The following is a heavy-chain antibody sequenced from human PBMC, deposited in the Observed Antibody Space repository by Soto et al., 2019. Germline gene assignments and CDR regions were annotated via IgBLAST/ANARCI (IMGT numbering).Heavy chain of an antibody. V-gene: IGHV3-48*04. CDR3: ARDRGGYDRLYYYHGMDV. CDR2: ISSSSGST. CDR1: GFTFSNFA. J-gene: IGHJ6*02. D-gene: IGHD5-12*01. Sequence: GGSLRLSCAASGFTFSNFAMTWVRQAPGAGLEYISYISSSSGSTNYADSVKGRFTISRDNAKNSLYLQMSSLRAEDTAVYYCARDRGGYDRLYYYHGMDVWGQGTTVTSP.